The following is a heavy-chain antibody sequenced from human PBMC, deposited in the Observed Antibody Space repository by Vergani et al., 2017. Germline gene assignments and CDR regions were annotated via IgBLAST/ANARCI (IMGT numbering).Heavy chain of an antibody. CDR2: IIPIFGTA. J-gene: IGHJ6*03. CDR3: AGPTYDFWSGYYDPGYYYYMDV. V-gene: IGHV1-69*01. CDR1: GGTFSSYA. Sequence: QVQLVQSGAEVKKPGSSVKVSCKASGGTFSSYAISWVRQAPGQGLEWMGGIIPIFGTANYAQKFQGRVTITADESTSTAYMELSSLRSEDTAVYYCAGPTYDFWSGYYDPGYYYYMDVWGKGTTVTVSS. D-gene: IGHD3-3*01.